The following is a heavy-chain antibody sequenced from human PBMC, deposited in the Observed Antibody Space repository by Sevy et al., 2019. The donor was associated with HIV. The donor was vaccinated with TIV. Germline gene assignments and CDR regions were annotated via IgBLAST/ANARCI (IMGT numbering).Heavy chain of an antibody. D-gene: IGHD6-6*01. CDR3: ARGASSSSPDPYYYYGMDV. V-gene: IGHV4-34*01. CDR1: GGSFSGYY. Sequence: SETLSLTCGVYGGSFSGYYWSWIRQPPGKGLEWIGEINHSGSTNYNPSLKSRVTISVDTSKNQFSLKLSSVTAADTAVYYCARGASSSSPDPYYYYGMDVWGQGTTVTVSS. CDR2: INHSGST. J-gene: IGHJ6*02.